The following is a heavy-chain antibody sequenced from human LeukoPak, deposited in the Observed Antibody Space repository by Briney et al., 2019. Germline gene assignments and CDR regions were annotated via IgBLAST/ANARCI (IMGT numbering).Heavy chain of an antibody. Sequence: PSETLSLTCTVSGGSISSYYWSWIRQPPGEGLEWIGYIYYSGSTNYNPSLKSRVTISVDTSKNQFSLKLSSVTAADTAVYYCARGGGGDYEFDYWGQGTLVTVSA. CDR2: IYYSGST. D-gene: IGHD4-17*01. J-gene: IGHJ4*02. CDR1: GGSISSYY. CDR3: ARGGGGDYEFDY. V-gene: IGHV4-59*01.